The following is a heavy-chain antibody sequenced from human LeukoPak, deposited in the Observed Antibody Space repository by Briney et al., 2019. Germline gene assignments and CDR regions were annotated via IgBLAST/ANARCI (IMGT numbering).Heavy chain of an antibody. CDR1: GYTFTSYG. D-gene: IGHD3-9*01. CDR2: ISAYNGNT. J-gene: IGHJ6*02. CDR3: ARDPPLRYFDWLLSQFYYYYYGMDV. Sequence: ASVKVSCKASGYTFTSYGISWVRQAPGQGLEWMGWISAYNGNTNYAQKLQGRVTMTTDTSTSTAYMELRSLRSDDTSVYYCARDPPLRYFDWLLSQFYYYYYGMDVWGQGTTVTVSS. V-gene: IGHV1-18*01.